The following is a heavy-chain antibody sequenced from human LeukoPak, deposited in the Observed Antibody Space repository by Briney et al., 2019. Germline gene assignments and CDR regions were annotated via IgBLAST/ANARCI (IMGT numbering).Heavy chain of an antibody. CDR3: ARSGSYFRVYYFDY. CDR2: INHSGST. CDR1: GGSTSSYY. Sequence: SETLSLTCTVSGGSTSSYYWSWIRQPPGKGLEWIGEINHSGSTNYNPSLKSRVTISVDTSKNQFSLKLSSVTAADTAVYYCARSGSYFRVYYFDYWGQGTLVTVSS. D-gene: IGHD1-26*01. J-gene: IGHJ4*02. V-gene: IGHV4-34*01.